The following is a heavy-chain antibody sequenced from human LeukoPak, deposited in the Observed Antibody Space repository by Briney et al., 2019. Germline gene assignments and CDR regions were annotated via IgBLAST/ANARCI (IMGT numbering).Heavy chain of an antibody. CDR2: ITGGSNTI. V-gene: IGHV3-48*01. CDR3: ARDRMGGSFDY. J-gene: IGHJ4*02. Sequence: GRSLRLSCAASGFTFDTYGMNWVRQAPGKGLEWVSFITGGSNTIYYADSVKGRFTISRDNAKNSLYLQMNSLRVEDTAVYYCARDRMGGSFDYWGQGTLVTVSS. D-gene: IGHD2-15*01. CDR1: GFTFDTYG.